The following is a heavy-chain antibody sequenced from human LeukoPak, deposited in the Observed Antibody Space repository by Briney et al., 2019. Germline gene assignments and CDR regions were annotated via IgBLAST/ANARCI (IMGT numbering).Heavy chain of an antibody. CDR3: ERVFNDWWFGP. CDR2: IYNSGTT. CDR1: GGSINNYY. J-gene: IGHJ5*02. Sequence: SETLSLTCTVSGGSINNYYWSWIRQPPGKGLEWIAYIYNSGTTNYNPSVKSRATTSVDTSKKQFSLKLSSVTAADTAVYYCERVFNDWWFGPWGQGTLVTVSS. D-gene: IGHD1-1*01. V-gene: IGHV4-59*01.